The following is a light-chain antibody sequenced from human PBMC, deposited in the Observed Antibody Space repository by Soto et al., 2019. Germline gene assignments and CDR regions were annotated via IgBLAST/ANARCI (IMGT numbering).Light chain of an antibody. J-gene: IGLJ1*01. V-gene: IGLV2-14*03. CDR1: SSDVGAYNF. Sequence: QSVLTQPASFSGSPGQSITISCTGTSSDVGAYNFVSWHQQHPGKAPKLMIYNVYDRPSGISYRFSGSKSGNTASLTISGLHGEDEADYYCSAYTVSRTYVFGTGTKLTV. CDR3: SAYTVSRTYV. CDR2: NVY.